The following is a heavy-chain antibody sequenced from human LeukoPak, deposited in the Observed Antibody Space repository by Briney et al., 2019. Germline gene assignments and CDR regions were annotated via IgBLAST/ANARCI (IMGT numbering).Heavy chain of an antibody. D-gene: IGHD5-24*01. Sequence: GGSLRLSCAASGVTFSSYAMTWVRRAPGKGLDWVSSISGDVGSTWYADSVKGRFTISRDNSQNTLYLQMNSLRVEDTAIYYCARAREGYNPLDYWGQGTLVSVSS. J-gene: IGHJ4*02. CDR2: ISGDVGST. CDR3: ARAREGYNPLDY. V-gene: IGHV3-23*01. CDR1: GVTFSSYA.